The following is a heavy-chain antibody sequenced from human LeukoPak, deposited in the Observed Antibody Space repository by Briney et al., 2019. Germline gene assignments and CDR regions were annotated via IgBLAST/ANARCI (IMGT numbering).Heavy chain of an antibody. Sequence: GGSLRLSCAASGFSFSSYAMNWVRQAPGKGLEWVSVMYSGGTIYYADSVKCRFTISRDNSKNTLYLQMDSLRADDTAVYYCASSLLATMGPLFSWGLGALVTVSS. V-gene: IGHV3-23*03. D-gene: IGHD5-24*01. CDR2: MYSGGTI. J-gene: IGHJ5*02. CDR3: ASSLLATMGPLFS. CDR1: GFSFSSYA.